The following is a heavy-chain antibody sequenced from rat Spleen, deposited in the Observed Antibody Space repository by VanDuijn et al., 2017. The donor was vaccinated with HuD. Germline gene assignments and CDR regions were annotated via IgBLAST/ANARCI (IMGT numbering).Heavy chain of an antibody. Sequence: EVQLVESGGGLMQPGRSLKLSCVASGFTFGVYGMHWIRQAPKMGLEWVAYIGYDGGTTYYRDPVKGRFTISRDNAKSTLYLQLDSLRSEDTATYYCTQQLGDWFAYWGQGTLVTVSS. D-gene: IGHD1-10*01. V-gene: IGHV5-20*01. CDR3: TQQLGDWFAY. CDR1: GFTFGVYG. CDR2: IGYDGGTT. J-gene: IGHJ3*01.